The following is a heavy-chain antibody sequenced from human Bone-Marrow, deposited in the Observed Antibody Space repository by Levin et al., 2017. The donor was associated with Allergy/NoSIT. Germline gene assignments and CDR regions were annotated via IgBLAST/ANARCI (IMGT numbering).Heavy chain of an antibody. CDR3: AKLHENNNSAFDI. Sequence: TSETLSLTCSVSDDSVSSGSHYWNWIRQSPGKGLEWIGNIYYSGYTNYNPSFASRVTISIDTSNEQFSLSLSSVTAADTAVYYCAKLHENNNSAFDIWGQGTMVTVSS. J-gene: IGHJ3*02. V-gene: IGHV4-61*01. CDR1: DDSVSSGSHY. CDR2: IYYSGYT. D-gene: IGHD1/OR15-1a*01.